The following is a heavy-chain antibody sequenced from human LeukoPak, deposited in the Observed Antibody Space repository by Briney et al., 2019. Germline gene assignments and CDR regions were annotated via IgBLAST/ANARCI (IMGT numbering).Heavy chain of an antibody. D-gene: IGHD3-10*01. CDR2: INHSGST. CDR1: GGSFSGYY. V-gene: IGHV4-34*01. CDR3: ARAGVYGSGSYTYYYGMDV. J-gene: IGHJ6*04. Sequence: SETLSLTCAVYGGSFSGYYWSWIRQPPGKGLEWIGEINHSGSTNYNPSLKSRVTISVDTSKNQFSLKLSSVTAADTAVYYCARAGVYGSGSYTYYYGMDVWGKGTTVTVSS.